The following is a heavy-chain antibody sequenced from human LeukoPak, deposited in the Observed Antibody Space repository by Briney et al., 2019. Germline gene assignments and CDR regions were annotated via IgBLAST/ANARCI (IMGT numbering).Heavy chain of an antibody. D-gene: IGHD6-19*01. CDR1: GDSISPYF. J-gene: IGHJ6*02. V-gene: IGHV4-59*08. CDR3: ARGLGSGWYYYGMDV. CDR2: IYYSGSS. Sequence: SETLSLTCTVSGDSISPYFWSWIRQPPGKGLEWIGYIYYSGSSNYNPSLKSRVTMSVDTSKNQFSLKLSSVTAADTAVYYCARGLGSGWYYYGMDVWGQGTTVTVSS.